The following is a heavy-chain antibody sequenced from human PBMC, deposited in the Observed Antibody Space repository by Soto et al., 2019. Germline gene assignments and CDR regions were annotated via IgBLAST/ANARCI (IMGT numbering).Heavy chain of an antibody. CDR2: IKTDGSIT. Sequence: EVQLVESGGGSVQPGESLRLSCAASGFTFSSLWMHWVRQAPGAGLVWVSRIKTDGSITSYADSVKGRFTISRDNSKNTLYLQMNSLRAEDTAVYYCARDLSGRYDYWGQGTLVTVSS. CDR1: GFTFSSLW. D-gene: IGHD1-26*01. J-gene: IGHJ4*02. CDR3: ARDLSGRYDY. V-gene: IGHV3-74*01.